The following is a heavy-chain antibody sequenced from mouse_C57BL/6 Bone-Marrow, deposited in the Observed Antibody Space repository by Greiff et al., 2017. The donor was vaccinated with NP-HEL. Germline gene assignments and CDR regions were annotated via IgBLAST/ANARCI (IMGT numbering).Heavy chain of an antibody. V-gene: IGHV1-22*01. Sequence: EVKVVESGPELVKPGASVKMSCKASGYTFTDYNMHWVKQSHGKSLEWIGYINPNNGGTSYNQKFKGKATLTVNKSSSTAYMELRSLTSEDSAVYYCAMRWLPPYAMDYWGQGTSVTVSS. CDR2: INPNNGGT. J-gene: IGHJ4*01. D-gene: IGHD2-3*01. CDR3: AMRWLPPYAMDY. CDR1: GYTFTDYN.